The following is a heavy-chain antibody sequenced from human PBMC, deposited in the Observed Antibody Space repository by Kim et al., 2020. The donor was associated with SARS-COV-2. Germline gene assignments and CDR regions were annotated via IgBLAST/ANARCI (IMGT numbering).Heavy chain of an antibody. CDR3: ARTVLINYDFWSGYYNDPGY. CDR2: ISSSISYI. Sequence: GGSLRLSCAASGFTFSSYSMNWVRKAPGKGLEWVAAISSSISYIYYADSVKGRFTIARDNAKNSLYLQMNSLRAEDTAAYYCARTVLINYDFWSGYYNDPGYWGQGTLVTVSS. V-gene: IGHV3-21*01. J-gene: IGHJ4*02. D-gene: IGHD3-3*01. CDR1: GFTFSSYS.